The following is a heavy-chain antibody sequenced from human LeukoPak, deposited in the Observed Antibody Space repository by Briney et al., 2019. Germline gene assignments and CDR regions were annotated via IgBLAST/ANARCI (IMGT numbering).Heavy chain of an antibody. CDR2: ISRSSSTI. J-gene: IGHJ4*02. Sequence: GGSLRLSCAASGFTFSSYRMNWVRQAPGKGLEWVSYISRSSSTIYYADSVKGRFTISKDNAKNSLYLQMNSLRAEDTAVYYCARDRGNDEYFDYWGQGTLVTVSS. D-gene: IGHD1-1*01. CDR3: ARDRGNDEYFDY. CDR1: GFTFSSYR. V-gene: IGHV3-48*04.